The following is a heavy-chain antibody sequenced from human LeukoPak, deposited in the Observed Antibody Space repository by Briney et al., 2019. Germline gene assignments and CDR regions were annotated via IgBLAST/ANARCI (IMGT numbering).Heavy chain of an antibody. CDR2: VTGNGGST. D-gene: IGHD3-10*01. Sequence: GGSLRLSCAASGFSFNDYGMHWVRQTPGKGLEWVSGVTGNGGSTGYAGSVKGRFTISRDNTKNSLYLQMNSLRGEDTALYYCARELLRGGFDPWGQGTLVTVSS. J-gene: IGHJ5*02. CDR1: GFSFNDYG. V-gene: IGHV3-20*04. CDR3: ARELLRGGFDP.